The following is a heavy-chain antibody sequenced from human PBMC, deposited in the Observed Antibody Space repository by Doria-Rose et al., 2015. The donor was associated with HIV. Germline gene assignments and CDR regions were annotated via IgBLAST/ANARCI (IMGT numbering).Heavy chain of an antibody. CDR1: GVTFSRYS. CDR3: ARDHYDSGGYYRD. J-gene: IGHJ4*02. CDR2: ISSSSEYI. V-gene: IGHV3-21*03. D-gene: IGHD3-22*01. Sequence: SRAGSGVTFSRYSMHWVPPAPGEGLEWVSSISSSSEYIYYVDSVQGRFTISRDNAKNSVYLQMNSLRTEDTAVYYCARDHYDSGGYYRDWGQGTLVTVSS.